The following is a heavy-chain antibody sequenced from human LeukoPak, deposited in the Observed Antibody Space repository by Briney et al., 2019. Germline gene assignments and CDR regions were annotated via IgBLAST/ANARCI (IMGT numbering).Heavy chain of an antibody. CDR1: GYTFTGYY. J-gene: IGHJ4*02. CDR2: INPNNGGA. CDR3: ARDTGIAVLSDY. D-gene: IGHD6-19*01. Sequence: GASVKVSCKVSGYTFTGYYVHWVRQASGQGLEWMGWINPNNGGADSAQKFQGRVTMTRDTSSSTAYMELSRLTSDDTAMYYCARDTGIAVLSDYWGQGTLVTVSS. V-gene: IGHV1-2*02.